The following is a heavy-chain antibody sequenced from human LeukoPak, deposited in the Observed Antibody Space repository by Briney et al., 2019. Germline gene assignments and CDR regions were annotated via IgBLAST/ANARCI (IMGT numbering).Heavy chain of an antibody. Sequence: PGRSLRLSCAASGFTFSSYAMHWVRQAPGKGLEWVAVISYDGSNKYYADSVKGRFTISRDNSKNTLYLQMNSLRAEDTAVYYCARDHQSVGVYDSSGIFDYWGQGTLVTVSS. J-gene: IGHJ4*02. D-gene: IGHD3-22*01. V-gene: IGHV3-30*04. CDR1: GFTFSSYA. CDR3: ARDHQSVGVYDSSGIFDY. CDR2: ISYDGSNK.